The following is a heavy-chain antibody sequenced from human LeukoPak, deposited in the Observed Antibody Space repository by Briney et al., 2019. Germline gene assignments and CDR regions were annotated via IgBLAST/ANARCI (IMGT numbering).Heavy chain of an antibody. CDR1: GGSFSGYY. Sequence: PSETLSLTCAVYGGSFSGYYWSWIRQPPGKGLEWIGEINHSGSTNYNPSLKSRVTISVDTSKNQFFLKLSSVTAADTAVYYCARRWGQQLALFDYWGQGTLVTVSS. CDR2: INHSGST. CDR3: ARRWGQQLALFDY. V-gene: IGHV4-34*01. J-gene: IGHJ4*02. D-gene: IGHD6-13*01.